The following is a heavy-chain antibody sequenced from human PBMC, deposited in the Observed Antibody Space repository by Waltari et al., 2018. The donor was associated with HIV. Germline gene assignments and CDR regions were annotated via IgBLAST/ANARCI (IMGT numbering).Heavy chain of an antibody. CDR3: ARPIAVAGTGTHWFDP. D-gene: IGHD6-19*01. Sequence: QVQLVQSGAEVKKSGSSVKVSCKASGGTFSSYAISWVRQAPGQGLEWMGGIIPIFGTANYAQKFQGRVPITADESTSTAYMELSSLRSEDTAVYYCARPIAVAGTGTHWFDPWGQGTLVTVSS. V-gene: IGHV1-69*01. J-gene: IGHJ5*02. CDR1: GGTFSSYA. CDR2: IIPIFGTA.